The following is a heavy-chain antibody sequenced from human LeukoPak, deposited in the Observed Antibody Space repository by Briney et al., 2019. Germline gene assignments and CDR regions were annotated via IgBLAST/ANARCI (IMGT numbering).Heavy chain of an antibody. D-gene: IGHD3-22*01. J-gene: IGHJ4*02. CDR1: GYTLTELS. Sequence: ASVKVSCKVSGYTLTELSMHWVRQAPGKGLEWMGGFDPEDGETIYAQKFQGRVTMTEDTSTDTAYMKLSSLRSEDTAVYYCATGPYDSSGYYGDYWGQGTLVTVSS. V-gene: IGHV1-24*01. CDR3: ATGPYDSSGYYGDY. CDR2: FDPEDGET.